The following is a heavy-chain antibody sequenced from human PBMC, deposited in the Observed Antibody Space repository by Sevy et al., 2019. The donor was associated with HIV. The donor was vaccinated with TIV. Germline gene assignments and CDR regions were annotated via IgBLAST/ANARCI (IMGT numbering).Heavy chain of an antibody. J-gene: IGHJ6*02. CDR2: IGYDGSDK. D-gene: IGHD4-17*01. V-gene: IGHV3-30*02. CDR1: GFSFSSYG. CDR3: AKNGDSPYYKYAMDI. Sequence: GGSLRLSCAASGFSFSSYGMYWVRQAPGKGLEWVARIGYDGSDKYYGDSVKGRVTTSRDNSKKTLYLQMNSLRAEDTAVYYCAKNGDSPYYKYAMDIWGQGTTVTVS.